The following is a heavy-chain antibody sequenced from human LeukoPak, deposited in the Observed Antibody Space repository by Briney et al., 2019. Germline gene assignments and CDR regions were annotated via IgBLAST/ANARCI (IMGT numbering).Heavy chain of an antibody. V-gene: IGHV4-34*01. CDR2: INHSGST. CDR3: ARVPTYYDFWSGYLYYFDY. D-gene: IGHD3-3*01. Sequence: SETLSLTCAVYGGSFSGYYWSWIRQPPGKGLEWIGEINHSGSTNYNPSLKSRVTISVDTSKNQFSLKLSPVTAADTAVYYCARVPTYYDFWSGYLYYFDYWGQGTLVTVSS. J-gene: IGHJ4*02. CDR1: GGSFSGYY.